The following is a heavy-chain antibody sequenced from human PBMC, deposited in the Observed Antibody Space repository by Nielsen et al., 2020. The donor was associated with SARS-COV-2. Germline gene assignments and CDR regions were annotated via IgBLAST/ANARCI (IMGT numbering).Heavy chain of an antibody. Sequence: SETLSLTCAVSGGFLSSGGYSWSWIRQPPGKGLEWIGYIYHSGSTYYNPSLKSRVTISEDRSKNQFSLKLSSVTAADTAVYYCARGAPDFYDNSHYGNWFDPWGQGTLVTVSS. V-gene: IGHV4-30-2*01. D-gene: IGHD3-22*01. CDR3: ARGAPDFYDNSHYGNWFDP. CDR1: GGFLSSGGYS. J-gene: IGHJ5*02. CDR2: IYHSGST.